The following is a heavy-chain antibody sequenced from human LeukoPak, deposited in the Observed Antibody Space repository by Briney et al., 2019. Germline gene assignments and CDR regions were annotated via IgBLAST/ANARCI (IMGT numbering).Heavy chain of an antibody. J-gene: IGHJ4*02. Sequence: SETLSLTCTVSGGSVSSGSYYWSWIRQPPGKGLEWIGYIYYSGSTNYNPSLKSRVTISVDTSKNQFSLKLSSVTAADTAVYYCASSALYGSGKGYFDYWGQGTLVTVSS. CDR2: IYYSGST. CDR3: ASSALYGSGKGYFDY. D-gene: IGHD3-10*01. CDR1: GGSVSSGSYY. V-gene: IGHV4-61*01.